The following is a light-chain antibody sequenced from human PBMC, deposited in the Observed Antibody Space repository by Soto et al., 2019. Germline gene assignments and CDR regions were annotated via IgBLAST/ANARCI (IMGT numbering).Light chain of an antibody. CDR1: NRDVGGYNY. CDR3: SSSTTSTTWV. Sequence: QSALTQPASVSGSPGQSIAISCTGTNRDVGGYNYVSWYQHHPGKAPKLMIYEVSNRPSGVSNRFSGSKSGNTASLTISGLQAEDEADYYCSSSTTSTTWVFGGGTKLTVL. V-gene: IGLV2-14*01. CDR2: EVS. J-gene: IGLJ3*02.